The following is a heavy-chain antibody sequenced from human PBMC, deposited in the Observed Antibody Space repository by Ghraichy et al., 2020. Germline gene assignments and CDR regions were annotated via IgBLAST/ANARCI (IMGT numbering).Heavy chain of an antibody. Sequence: SETLSLTCAVSGGSIRSSNWWSWVRQPPGKGLEWIGEVYHSGSTKYNPSLKSRVTISVDMPNNQFSLRLSSVTAADSAVYYCARAGLGFPYYFDYWGQGALVTVSS. CDR1: GGSIRSSNW. V-gene: IGHV4-4*02. D-gene: IGHD3-16*01. CDR2: VYHSGST. J-gene: IGHJ4*02. CDR3: ARAGLGFPYYFDY.